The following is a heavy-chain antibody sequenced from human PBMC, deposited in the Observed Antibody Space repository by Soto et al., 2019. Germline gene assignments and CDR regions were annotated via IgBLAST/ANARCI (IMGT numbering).Heavy chain of an antibody. CDR3: ARDRVPKSSGFFPFDY. J-gene: IGHJ4*01. V-gene: IGHV1-18*01. D-gene: IGHD3-22*01. CDR2: ISAFNGKT. Sequence: QIQLVQSGAEVKKPGASVKVSCKASGYTFNIYGINWVRQAPGQGLEWMRWISAFNGKTNYAQNVQGRVTMTTDTSTSTAYVELRSLRSDDTAVYYCARDRVPKSSGFFPFDYWGHGTLVTVSS. CDR1: GYTFNIYG.